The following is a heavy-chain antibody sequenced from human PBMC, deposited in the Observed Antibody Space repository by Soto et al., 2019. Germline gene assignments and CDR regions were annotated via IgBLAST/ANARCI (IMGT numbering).Heavy chain of an antibody. D-gene: IGHD6-19*01. CDR2: IRGKTNSYAT. V-gene: IGHV3-73*02. Sequence: EVQLVESGGGLVQPGGSLKVSCAASGFAFSDSAMHWVRQASGKGLEWVGRIRGKTNSYATTYAASLKGRFTISRDDSKNTTYLQMNSLKAEDTAVYYCTSAAVASYWGQGTLVTVSS. CDR1: GFAFSDSA. J-gene: IGHJ4*02. CDR3: TSAAVASY.